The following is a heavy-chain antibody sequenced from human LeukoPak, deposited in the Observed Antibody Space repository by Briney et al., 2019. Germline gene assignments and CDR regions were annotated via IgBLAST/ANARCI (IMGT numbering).Heavy chain of an antibody. Sequence: GGSLRLSCAASGFIFSSYAMNWVRQAPGKGLEWVSVISGSGDNTYYADSVKGRFTISRDNSKNTVYMQMNSLRAEDTAVYYCARDVTYYGADWFDPWGQGTLVTVSS. J-gene: IGHJ5*02. CDR2: ISGSGDNT. CDR3: ARDVTYYGADWFDP. V-gene: IGHV3-23*01. CDR1: GFIFSSYA. D-gene: IGHD4-17*01.